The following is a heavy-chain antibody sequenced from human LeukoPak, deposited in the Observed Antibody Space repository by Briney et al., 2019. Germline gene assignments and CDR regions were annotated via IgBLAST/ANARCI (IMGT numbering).Heavy chain of an antibody. V-gene: IGHV3-30*18. CDR2: ISYDGSNK. CDR3: AKIRLGDGYNSDAFDI. Sequence: GGSLRLSCAASGFTFSSYGMHWVRQAPGKGLEWVAVISYDGSNKYYADSVKGRFTISRDNSKNTLYLQMNSLRAEDTAVYYCAKIRLGDGYNSDAFDIWGQETMVTVSS. J-gene: IGHJ3*02. CDR1: GFTFSSYG. D-gene: IGHD5-24*01.